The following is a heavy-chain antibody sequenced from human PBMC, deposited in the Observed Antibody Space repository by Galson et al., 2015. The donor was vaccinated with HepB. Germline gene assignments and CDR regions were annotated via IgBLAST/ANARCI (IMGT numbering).Heavy chain of an antibody. V-gene: IGHV4-39*01. CDR1: GGSISSSSYY. CDR2: IYYSGST. J-gene: IGHJ4*02. D-gene: IGHD6-19*01. CDR3: ARTQWLVFIFGVVDY. Sequence: ETLSLTCTVSGGSISSSSYYWGWIRQPPGKGLEWIGSIYYSGSTYYNPSLKSRVTISVDTSKNQFSLKLSSVTAADTAVYYCARTQWLVFIFGVVDYWGQGTLVTVSS.